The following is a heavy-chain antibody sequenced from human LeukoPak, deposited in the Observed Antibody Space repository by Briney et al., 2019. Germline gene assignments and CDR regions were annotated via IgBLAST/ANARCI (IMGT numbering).Heavy chain of an antibody. D-gene: IGHD6-19*01. CDR3: ARDRAYEWSAYSSGWYEVAFDI. Sequence: PSETLSLTCTVSGGSISSYYWSWIRQPPGKGLEWIGYIYYSGSTNYNPSLKSRVTISVDTSKNQFSLKLSSVTAADTAVYYCARDRAYEWSAYSSGWYEVAFDIWGQGTMVTVSS. CDR2: IYYSGST. V-gene: IGHV4-59*01. J-gene: IGHJ3*02. CDR1: GGSISSYY.